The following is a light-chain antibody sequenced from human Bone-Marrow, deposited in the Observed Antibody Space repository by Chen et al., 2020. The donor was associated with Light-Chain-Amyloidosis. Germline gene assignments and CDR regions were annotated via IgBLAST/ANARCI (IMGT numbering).Light chain of an antibody. CDR2: DAE. Sequence: NFMLTQPHSVTECPWKTVTISCTRSSGTIAPNYVQWYQQRPGTSPTTVISDAEQRPSGVPDRFSGSIDRSSSSASLTISGLKAEDEADYYRQSYQGSSQGVFGGGTKLTVL. J-gene: IGLJ3*02. V-gene: IGLV6-57*01. CDR3: QSYQGSSQGV. CDR1: SGTIAPNY.